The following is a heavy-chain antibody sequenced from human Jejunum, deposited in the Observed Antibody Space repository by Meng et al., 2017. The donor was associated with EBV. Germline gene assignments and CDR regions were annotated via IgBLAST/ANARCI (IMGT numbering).Heavy chain of an antibody. CDR3: ARYGSGYFPALWY. CDR1: GDSIRSSNW. D-gene: IGHD3-3*01. CDR2: IYHSGST. J-gene: IGHJ4*02. Sequence: QGRLEGSGPGLVKPSGTLSLTCAVSGDSIRSSNWWSWVRQPPGKGLEWIGEIYHSGSTNYNPSLKSRVTISVDKSKNQFSLKLSSVTAADTAVYYCARYGSGYFPALWYWGQGTLVTVSS. V-gene: IGHV4-4*02.